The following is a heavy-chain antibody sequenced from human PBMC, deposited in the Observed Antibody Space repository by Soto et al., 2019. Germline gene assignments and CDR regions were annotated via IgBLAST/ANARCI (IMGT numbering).Heavy chain of an antibody. D-gene: IGHD1-1*01. Sequence: QVQLVQSGAEVKKPGASVKVSCKASGYTFTSYGISWVREAPGQGLEWMGWISAYNGNTNYAQKIQGRVTMTTDTSTSTAYMQLRSMRSDDTAVYYCAGDYHDERFYYYYGMDVWGQGTTVTFSS. V-gene: IGHV1-18*01. CDR1: GYTFTSYG. CDR2: ISAYNGNT. J-gene: IGHJ6*02. CDR3: AGDYHDERFYYYYGMDV.